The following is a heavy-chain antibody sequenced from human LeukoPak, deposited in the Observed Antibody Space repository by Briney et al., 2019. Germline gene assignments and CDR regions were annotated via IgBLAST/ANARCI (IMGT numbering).Heavy chain of an antibody. CDR2: INPNSGGT. Sequence: GSSVKVSCKASGGTFSSYAISWVRQAPGQGLEWMGWINPNSGGTNYAQKFQGRVTMTRDTSISTAYMELSRLRSDDTAVYYCARDYYDSSGEFDYWGQGTLVTVSS. CDR3: ARDYYDSSGEFDY. CDR1: GGTFSSYA. J-gene: IGHJ4*02. D-gene: IGHD3-22*01. V-gene: IGHV1-2*02.